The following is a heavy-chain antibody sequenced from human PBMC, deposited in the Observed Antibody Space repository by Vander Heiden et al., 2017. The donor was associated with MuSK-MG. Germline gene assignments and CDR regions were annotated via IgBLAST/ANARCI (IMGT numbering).Heavy chain of an antibody. V-gene: IGHV4-34*01. CDR1: GGSFSGYS. J-gene: IGHJ4*02. D-gene: IGHD6-13*01. CDR2: INHSGST. CDR3: ARGFQQQLDY. Sequence: QVQLQQWGAGLLKPSETLSLTCAVYGGSFSGYSWSWIRQAPGKGLEWIGEINHSGSTNYNPSHKSRVTISVDTSKNQFSLKLSSVTAADTAVYYCARGFQQQLDYWGQGTLVTVSS.